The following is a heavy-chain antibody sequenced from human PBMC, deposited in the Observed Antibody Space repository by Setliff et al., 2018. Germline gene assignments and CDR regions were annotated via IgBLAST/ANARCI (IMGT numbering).Heavy chain of an antibody. CDR3: ARTARPNRYYNYMDI. CDR1: GGTFTTYA. CDR2: IIPRFSTA. Sequence: SVKVSCKASGGTFTTYAITWVRQAPGQGLEWMGGIIPRFSTANIAQNFQGRVTISADESTSTVYMELSSLRSEDTAVYYCARTARPNRYYNYMDIWGKGTKVTVSS. V-gene: IGHV1-69*13. J-gene: IGHJ6*03. D-gene: IGHD3-9*01.